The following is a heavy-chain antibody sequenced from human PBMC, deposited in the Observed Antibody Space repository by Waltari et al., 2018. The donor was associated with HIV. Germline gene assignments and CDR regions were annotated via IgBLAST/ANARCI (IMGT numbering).Heavy chain of an antibody. D-gene: IGHD1-26*01. V-gene: IGHV7-4-1*02. CDR2: INTDTGSP. CDR3: ARDGGRSRAFDY. J-gene: IGHJ4*02. Sequence: QVQLVQSGSGLKRPGALVKLSCKASGYPFTKNSINWVRQAPGQGLEWMGWINTDTGSPTYAQGFTGQFVFSLDTSVSTAYLQITSLKAEDTAVYYCARDGGRSRAFDYWGQGTLVTVSS. CDR1: GYPFTKNS.